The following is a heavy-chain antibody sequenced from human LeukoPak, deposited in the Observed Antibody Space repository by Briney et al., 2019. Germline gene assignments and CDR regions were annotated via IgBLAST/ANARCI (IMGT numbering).Heavy chain of an antibody. V-gene: IGHV4-39*01. CDR2: IYYSGST. J-gene: IGHJ5*02. CDR1: GFTFSSYA. D-gene: IGHD3-10*01. CDR3: ARHTWFGRGRWFDP. Sequence: GSLRLPCAASGFTFSSYAMHWIRQPPGKGLEWIGSIYYSGSTYYNPSLKSRVTISVDTSKNQFSLKLSSVTAADTAVYYCARHTWFGRGRWFDPWGQGTLVTVSS.